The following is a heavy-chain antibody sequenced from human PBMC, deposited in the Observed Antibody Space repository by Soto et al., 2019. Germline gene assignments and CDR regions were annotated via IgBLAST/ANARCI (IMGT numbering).Heavy chain of an antibody. CDR3: ARRLAAADTDAFDI. D-gene: IGHD6-13*01. J-gene: IGHJ3*02. CDR2: IYYSGST. V-gene: IGHV4-39*01. Sequence: QLQLQESGPGLVKPSETLSLTCTVSGGSISSSSYYWGWIRQPPGKGLEWIGSIYYSGSTYYNPSLNSRVTISVDTSKNQFSLKLSSVTAADTAVYYCARRLAAADTDAFDIWGQGTMVTVSS. CDR1: GGSISSSSYY.